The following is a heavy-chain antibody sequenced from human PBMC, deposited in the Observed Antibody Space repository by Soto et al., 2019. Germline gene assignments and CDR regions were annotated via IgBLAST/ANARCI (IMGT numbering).Heavy chain of an antibody. J-gene: IGHJ3*02. CDR2: FEPEDGET. CDR1: VYSLSEYF. Sequence: VNVYRKSSVYSLSEYFIHCLRQTPGKELEWVGVFEPEDGETIYAQKFQGRVTMTEDTSTDTAYMELSSLRSEDTAVYYCATDLCRGYSYGRDAFDIWGQGIMVTVSS. V-gene: IGHV1-24*01. D-gene: IGHD5-18*01. CDR3: ATDLCRGYSYGRDAFDI.